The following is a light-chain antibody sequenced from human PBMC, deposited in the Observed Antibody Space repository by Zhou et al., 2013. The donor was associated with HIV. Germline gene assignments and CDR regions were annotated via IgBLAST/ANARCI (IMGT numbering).Light chain of an antibody. CDR1: QGVAYW. CDR3: QQYNSYPYT. J-gene: IGKJ2*01. V-gene: IGKV1-5*03. Sequence: DIQMTQSPSSVSASVGDRVSITCRASQGVAYWLAWYQQKPGKAPKLLIYKASSLESGVPSRFSGSGSGTEFTLTISSLQPDDFATYYCQQYNSYPYTFGQGTKLEIK. CDR2: KAS.